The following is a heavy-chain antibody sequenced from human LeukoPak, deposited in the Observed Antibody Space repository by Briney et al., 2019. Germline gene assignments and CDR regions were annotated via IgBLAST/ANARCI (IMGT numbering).Heavy chain of an antibody. CDR3: AKESGPLGYDLDY. CDR2: MGTSVFTT. J-gene: IGHJ4*02. CDR1: GFTFSNYT. Sequence: PGGSLRLSCAGSGFTFSNYTMTWVRRAPGKGLEWVSGMGTSVFTTHYADSVKGRFTISRDNSKNTLYLQMNSLRVEDTAIYYCAKESGPLGYDLDYWGQGTLVTVSS. D-gene: IGHD5-12*01. V-gene: IGHV3-23*01.